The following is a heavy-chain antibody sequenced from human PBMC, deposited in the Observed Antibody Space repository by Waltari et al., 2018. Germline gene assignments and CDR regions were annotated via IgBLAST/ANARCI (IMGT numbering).Heavy chain of an antibody. Sequence: QVQLQESGPGLVKPSQTLSLTCTVSGGSISSGSYYWSWIRQPAGKGLEWIGRIYTRGRTNYNPSLKSRVTIPVDTSKNQFSLRRSSVTAADTAVYYCARDLTLFGTGEDAFDIWGQGTMVTVSS. D-gene: IGHD3-16*01. J-gene: IGHJ3*02. CDR2: IYTRGRT. CDR1: GGSISSGSYY. V-gene: IGHV4-61*02. CDR3: ARDLTLFGTGEDAFDI.